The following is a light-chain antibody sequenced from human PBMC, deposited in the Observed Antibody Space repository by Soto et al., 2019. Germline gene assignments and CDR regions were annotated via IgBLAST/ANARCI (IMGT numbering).Light chain of an antibody. V-gene: IGKV1-5*03. Sequence: DIQMTQSPSTLSASVGDRVTITCRASQTIGNWLAWYQQKPGKAPKLLIYGASKLKIGVPSRFSGSGSGTEFTLTISSLQPEDVATYYCQQYNSDPQTFGQGTKVELK. CDR3: QQYNSDPQT. CDR2: GAS. CDR1: QTIGNW. J-gene: IGKJ1*01.